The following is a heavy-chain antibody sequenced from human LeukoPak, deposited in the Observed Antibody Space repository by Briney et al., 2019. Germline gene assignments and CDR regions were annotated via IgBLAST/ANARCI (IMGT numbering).Heavy chain of an antibody. CDR2: ISRSSSTI. V-gene: IGHV3-48*02. Sequence: GGSLRLSCAASGFTFSSYSLNWVRQAPGKGLEWVSCISRSSSTIYADSVKGRFTISRDNANNSLYLQMNSLRDDDTAVYYCARGFEIFDYWGQGTLVTVSS. D-gene: IGHD3-9*01. CDR3: ARGFEIFDY. CDR1: GFTFSSYS. J-gene: IGHJ4*02.